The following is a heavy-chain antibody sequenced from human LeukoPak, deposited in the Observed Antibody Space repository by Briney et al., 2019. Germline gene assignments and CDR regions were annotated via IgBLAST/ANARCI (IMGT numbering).Heavy chain of an antibody. CDR3: AKAVYDFWSGYPGWGMDV. Sequence: PGRSLRLSCAASGFTFSSYGMHWVRQAPGKGLEWVAVIWYDGSNKYYADSVKGRFTISRDNSKNTLYLQMNSLRAEDTAVYYCAKAVYDFWSGYPGWGMDVWGQGTTVTVSS. D-gene: IGHD3-3*01. CDR2: IWYDGSNK. CDR1: GFTFSSYG. V-gene: IGHV3-33*06. J-gene: IGHJ6*02.